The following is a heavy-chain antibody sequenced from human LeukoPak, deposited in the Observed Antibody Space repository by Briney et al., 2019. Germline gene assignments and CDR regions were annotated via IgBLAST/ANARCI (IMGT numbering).Heavy chain of an antibody. J-gene: IGHJ3*02. CDR3: ARSMAGYGAWHDAFDI. Sequence: GGSLRLSCAASGFTFSRYWMSWVRQAPGKGLEWVANIKEDGNEKYYVDSVKGRFTIARDNAKNSLYLQMNSLRVEDTAVYYCARSMAGYGAWHDAFDIWGQGTMVTVSS. CDR2: IKEDGNEK. D-gene: IGHD3-10*01. CDR1: GFTFSRYW. V-gene: IGHV3-7*01.